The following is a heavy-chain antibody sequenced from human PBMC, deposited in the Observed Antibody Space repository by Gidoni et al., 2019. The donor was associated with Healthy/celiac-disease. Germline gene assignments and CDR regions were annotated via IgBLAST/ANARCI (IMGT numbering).Heavy chain of an antibody. V-gene: IGHV1-2*04. CDR1: GYTFTGSY. CDR3: ARYQGDSSGYYGGAFDI. J-gene: IGHJ3*02. Sequence: QVQLVQSGAEVKKPGASVKVSCKASGYTFTGSYMHWVRQAPGQGLAWMGWIKPNSGSTNYAQKFQGWVTMTRDTYISTAYMELSRLRSDDTAVYYCARYQGDSSGYYGGAFDIWGQGTMVTVSS. D-gene: IGHD3-22*01. CDR2: IKPNSGST.